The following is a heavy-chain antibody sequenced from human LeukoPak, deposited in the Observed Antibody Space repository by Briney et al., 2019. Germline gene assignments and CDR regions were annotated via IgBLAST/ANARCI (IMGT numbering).Heavy chain of an antibody. D-gene: IGHD1-26*01. J-gene: IGHJ1*01. CDR2: MSYDGTNI. V-gene: IGHV3-30-3*01. CDR1: GLTFSSYA. CDR3: AKDPLSGSYYPEYFQH. Sequence: GGSLRLCCAASGLTFSSYAMHWVRQAPGRRPEWVAVMSYDGTNIFYSDSVKGRFTISRDNSKNTLYLQMNSLRAEDTAVYYCAKDPLSGSYYPEYFQHWGQGTLVTVSS.